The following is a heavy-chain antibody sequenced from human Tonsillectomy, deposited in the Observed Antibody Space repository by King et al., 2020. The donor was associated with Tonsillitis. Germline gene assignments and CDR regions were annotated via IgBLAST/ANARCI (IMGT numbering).Heavy chain of an antibody. CDR2: ISRSSSYI. V-gene: IGHV3-21*01. D-gene: IGHD2-15*01. Sequence: VQLVESGGGLVKPGGSLRLSCAASGFTFSSYTMNWVRQAPGKGLEWVSYISRSSSYIYNADSMKGRFNIYRDNAKNSLYLHMNSLRAEDTAVYYCARDPSPVLFYCSGGSCPVDYGMDVWGQGTAVTVSS. CDR3: ARDPSPVLFYCSGGSCPVDYGMDV. J-gene: IGHJ6*02. CDR1: GFTFSSYT.